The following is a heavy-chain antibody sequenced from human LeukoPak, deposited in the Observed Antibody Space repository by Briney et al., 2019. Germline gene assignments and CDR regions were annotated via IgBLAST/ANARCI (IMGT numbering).Heavy chain of an antibody. D-gene: IGHD5-24*01. CDR2: ISHDGII. CDR3: ARDWVYKIDY. J-gene: IGHJ4*02. V-gene: IGHV3-74*01. CDR1: GFTFSSYV. Sequence: PGGSLRLSCETAGFTFSSYVMHWVRRTPGKGLVWVSRISHDGIISYADSVKGRFTISRDNAKNTLTLQTNSLRVEDTAVYFCARDWVYKIDYWGRGTLVTVSS.